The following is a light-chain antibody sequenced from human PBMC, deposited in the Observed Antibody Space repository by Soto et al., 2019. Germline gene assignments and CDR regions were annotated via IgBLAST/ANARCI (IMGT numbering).Light chain of an antibody. Sequence: QSVLTQPPSASGTPGQGVTISCSGSRSNIGTNTVTWYQQLPGTAPKLLIYSNNQRPSGVPDRFSGSKSGTSASLAISGLQSEDAADYYCAAWDVSFVVFGGGTKLTVL. CDR3: AAWDVSFVV. V-gene: IGLV1-44*01. J-gene: IGLJ2*01. CDR1: RSNIGTNT. CDR2: SNN.